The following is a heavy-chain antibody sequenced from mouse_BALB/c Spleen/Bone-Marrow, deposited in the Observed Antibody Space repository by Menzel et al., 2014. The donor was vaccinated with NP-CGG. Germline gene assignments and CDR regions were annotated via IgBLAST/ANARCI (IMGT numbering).Heavy chain of an antibody. D-gene: IGHD1-1*01. J-gene: IGHJ2*01. CDR1: GYSITNNYY. CDR3: ARDDGSTYGGDYFDY. Sequence: DVQLQESGPGLVIPSQSLSLTCSVTGYSITNNYYWNWIRQFPGNKLEWMGYIKYDSTNNYNPSLKNRISITRDTSKNQLFLKLNSVTTEDTATYYCARDDGSTYGGDYFDYWGQGTTLTVSS. CDR2: IKYDSTN. V-gene: IGHV3-6*02.